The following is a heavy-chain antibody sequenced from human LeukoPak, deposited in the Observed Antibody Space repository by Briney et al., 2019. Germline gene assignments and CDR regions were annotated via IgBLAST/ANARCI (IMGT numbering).Heavy chain of an antibody. CDR1: GYTFTSYY. J-gene: IGHJ6*02. D-gene: IGHD3-9*01. CDR3: ARKVFDILTGHYYYYGMDV. V-gene: IGHV1-46*01. Sequence: GASVKVSCKASGYTFTSYYMHWVRQAPGQGLEWVGIINHNGGSTSYAQKFQGRVTMTRDTSTSTVYMELSSLRSEDKAVYYCARKVFDILTGHYYYYGMDVWGQGTTVTVSS. CDR2: INHNGGST.